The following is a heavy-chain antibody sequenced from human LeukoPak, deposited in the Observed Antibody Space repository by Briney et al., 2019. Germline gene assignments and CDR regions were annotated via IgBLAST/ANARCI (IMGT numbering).Heavy chain of an antibody. J-gene: IGHJ6*03. V-gene: IGHV4-59*01. D-gene: IGHD1-26*01. CDR1: GVAISRYY. CDR3: ASGAYSYYYMDV. Sequence: SETLSLTCSVSGVAISRYYWSWIRQPPGKGLEWIGYIYYSGGTNYNPSLKSRVTISVDTSKNQFSLKLSSVTAADTAVYYCASGAYSYYYMDVWGKGTTVTISS. CDR2: IYYSGGT.